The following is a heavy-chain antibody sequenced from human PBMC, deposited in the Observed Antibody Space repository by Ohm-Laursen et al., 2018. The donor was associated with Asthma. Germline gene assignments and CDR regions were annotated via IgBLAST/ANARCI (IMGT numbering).Heavy chain of an antibody. J-gene: IGHJ5*02. CDR3: ARGPRFDP. Sequence: GSLRLSCTASGFTFSSYWMHWVRQAPGKGPVWVSRLNTDGSGTWYADSVKGRFTISRENAKNSLYLQMNSLRAGDTAVYYCARGPRFDPWGQGTLVTVSS. CDR2: LNTDGSGT. CDR1: GFTFSSYW. V-gene: IGHV3-74*01.